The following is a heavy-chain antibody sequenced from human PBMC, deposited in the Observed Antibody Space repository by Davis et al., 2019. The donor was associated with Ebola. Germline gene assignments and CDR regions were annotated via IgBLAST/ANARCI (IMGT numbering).Heavy chain of an antibody. CDR1: GYTFTNYY. Sequence: ASVKVSCKASGYTFTNYYMHWVRQAPGQGLEWMAWISAYNGNTNNAQKLQGRVTMTTDTSTSTAYMELRSLRSDDTAVYYCARALDYYDSSGYPYYFDYWGQGTLVTVSS. V-gene: IGHV1-18*04. J-gene: IGHJ4*02. CDR3: ARALDYYDSSGYPYYFDY. CDR2: ISAYNGNT. D-gene: IGHD3-22*01.